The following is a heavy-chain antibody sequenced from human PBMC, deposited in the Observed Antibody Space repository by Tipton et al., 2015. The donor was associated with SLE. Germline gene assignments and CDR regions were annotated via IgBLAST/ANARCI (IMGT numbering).Heavy chain of an antibody. CDR3: ARERIAAAATGWFDP. CDR2: IYYSGST. V-gene: IGHV4-61*01. J-gene: IGHJ5*02. Sequence: TLPLTCTVSGGSVSSGSYYWSWIRQPPGKGLEWIGYIYYSGSTNYNPSLKSRVTISVDTSKNQFSLKLSSVTAADTAVYYCARERIAAAATGWFDPWGQGTLVTVSS. D-gene: IGHD6-13*01. CDR1: GGSVSSGSYY.